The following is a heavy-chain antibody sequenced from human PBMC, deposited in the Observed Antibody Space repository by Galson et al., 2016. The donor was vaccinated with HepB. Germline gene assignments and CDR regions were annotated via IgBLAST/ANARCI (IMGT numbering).Heavy chain of an antibody. CDR1: GGSISNNHW. D-gene: IGHD2/OR15-2a*01. Sequence: SETLSLTCAVSGGSISNNHWWTWVRQPPGKGLEWIGEIHHSGSTNYNPSLKSRVTMSVDKSKNQFSLELTSVTAADTAVYYCARAGWADSATYYGYHFDYWGQGTLVTVSS. CDR3: ARAGWADSATYYGYHFDY. CDR2: IHHSGST. V-gene: IGHV4-4*02. J-gene: IGHJ4*02.